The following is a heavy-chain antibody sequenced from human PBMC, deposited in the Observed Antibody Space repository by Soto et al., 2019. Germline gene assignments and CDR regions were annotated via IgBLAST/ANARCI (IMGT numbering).Heavy chain of an antibody. CDR3: ARHPPLINWFDP. CDR2: IDPSDSYT. Sequence: PGESLKISCKGSGYSFTSYWISWVRQMPGKGLEWMGRIDPSDSYTNYSPSFQGHVTISADKSISTAYLQWSSLKASGTAMYYCARHPPLINWFDPWGQGTLVTVSS. V-gene: IGHV5-10-1*01. CDR1: GYSFTSYW. J-gene: IGHJ5*02.